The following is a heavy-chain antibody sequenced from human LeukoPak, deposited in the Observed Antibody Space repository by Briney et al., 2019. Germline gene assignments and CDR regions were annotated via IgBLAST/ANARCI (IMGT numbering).Heavy chain of an antibody. CDR3: AREGPRGNSQFDY. J-gene: IGHJ4*02. V-gene: IGHV3-33*08. Sequence: PGGSLRLSCAASGFTFSNYWMHWVRQAPGKGPEWVALIWYDGSNKYYTDSVKGRFTISRDNSKNTLYLEMNSLRAEDTAIYYCAREGPRGNSQFDYWGQGTLVTVSS. D-gene: IGHD2/OR15-2a*01. CDR1: GFTFSNYW. CDR2: IWYDGSNK.